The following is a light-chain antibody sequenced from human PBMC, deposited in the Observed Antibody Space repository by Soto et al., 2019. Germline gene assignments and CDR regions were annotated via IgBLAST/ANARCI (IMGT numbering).Light chain of an antibody. V-gene: IGKV4-1*01. J-gene: IGKJ2*01. CDR3: QQYYSTPYT. CDR2: WAS. Sequence: IVMTQSPDSLAVSLGERATINCKSSQNILYSSNNKNYLAWYQQKPGQPPKLLIYWASTRESGVPDRLSGSGSGTDFTLTISSLQAEDVAVYYCQQYYSTPYTFGQGTKLEIK. CDR1: QNILYSSNNKNY.